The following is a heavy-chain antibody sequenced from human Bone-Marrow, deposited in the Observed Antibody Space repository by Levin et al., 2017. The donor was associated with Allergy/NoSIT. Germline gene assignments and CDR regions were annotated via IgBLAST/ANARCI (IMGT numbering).Heavy chain of an antibody. Sequence: GGSLRLSCAASGFTFNSYAMSWVRQAPGKGLEWVSAISGSGGSTYYADSVKGRFTISRDNSKNTLYLQMNSLRAEDTAVYYCAKAYCIKGVCYCDYWGQGTLVTVSS. CDR3: AKAYCIKGVCYCDY. V-gene: IGHV3-23*01. CDR2: ISGSGGST. D-gene: IGHD2-8*01. J-gene: IGHJ4*02. CDR1: GFTFNSYA.